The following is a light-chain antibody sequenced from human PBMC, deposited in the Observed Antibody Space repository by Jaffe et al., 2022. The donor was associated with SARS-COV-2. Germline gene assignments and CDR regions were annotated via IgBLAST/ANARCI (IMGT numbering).Light chain of an antibody. V-gene: IGKV3-15*01. CDR1: QSVSNN. CDR2: GSF. Sequence: EIVMTQSPDTLSVSPGEGATVSCRASQSVSNNLAWYQQKPGQAPRLLIYGSFTRATDIPARFSGSVSGTEFTLTIRSLQSEDFAVYFCQQYHMWPYTFGQGTNLEI. J-gene: IGKJ2*01. CDR3: QQYHMWPYT.